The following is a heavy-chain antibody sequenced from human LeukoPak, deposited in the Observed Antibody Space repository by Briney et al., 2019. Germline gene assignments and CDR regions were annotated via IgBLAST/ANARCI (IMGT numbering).Heavy chain of an antibody. V-gene: IGHV4-61*01. J-gene: IGHJ2*01. Sequence: SETLSLTCTVSGGSVSNGNYYWSRIRQPPGKGLEWIGYLYYSGSTNYNPSLKSRVTISIDTSKNQFSLKLSSVTAADTAVYYCARDRVGGYDYAYFDLWGRGTLVTVSS. CDR1: GGSVSNGNYY. D-gene: IGHD5-12*01. CDR3: ARDRVGGYDYAYFDL. CDR2: LYYSGST.